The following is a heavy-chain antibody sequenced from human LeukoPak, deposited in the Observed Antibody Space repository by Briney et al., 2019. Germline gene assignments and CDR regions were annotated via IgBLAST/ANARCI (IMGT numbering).Heavy chain of an antibody. CDR1: GGPISSGGYY. CDR2: IYHSGST. CDR3: AGGNSGSLVFDY. J-gene: IGHJ4*02. V-gene: IGHV4-30-2*01. Sequence: SQTLSLTCTVSGGPISSGGYYWSWIRQPPGKGLEWIGYIYHSGSTYYNPSLKSRVTISVDRSKNQFSLKLSSVTAADTAVYYCAGGNSGSLVFDYWGQGTLVTVSS. D-gene: IGHD1-26*01.